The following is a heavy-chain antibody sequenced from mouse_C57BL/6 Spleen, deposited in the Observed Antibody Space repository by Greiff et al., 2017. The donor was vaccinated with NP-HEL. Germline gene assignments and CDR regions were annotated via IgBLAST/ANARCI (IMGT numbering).Heavy chain of an antibody. D-gene: IGHD1-1*01. V-gene: IGHV5-4*01. CDR3: AREEDYYGSGPYWYFDV. CDR2: ISDGGSYT. Sequence: EVKLMESGGGLVKPGGSLKLSCAASGFTFSSYAMSWVRQTPEKRLEWVATISDGGSYTYYPDNVKGRFTISRDNAKNNLYLQMSHLKSEDTAMYYCAREEDYYGSGPYWYFDVWGTGTTVTVSS. J-gene: IGHJ1*03. CDR1: GFTFSSYA.